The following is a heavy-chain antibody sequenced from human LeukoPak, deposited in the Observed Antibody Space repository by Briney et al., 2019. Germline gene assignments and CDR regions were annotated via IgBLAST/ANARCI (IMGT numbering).Heavy chain of an antibody. J-gene: IGHJ5*02. CDR3: ARDPTKEEWIQLWLPGNWFDP. CDR2: ISSSSSYI. V-gene: IGHV3-21*01. Sequence: PGGSLRLSCAASGFTFSSYSMNWVRQAPGKGLEWVSSISSSSSYIYYADSVKGRFTISRDNAKNSLYLQMNSLRAEDTAVYYCARDPTKEEWIQLWLPGNWFDPWGQGTLVTVSS. D-gene: IGHD5-18*01. CDR1: GFTFSSYS.